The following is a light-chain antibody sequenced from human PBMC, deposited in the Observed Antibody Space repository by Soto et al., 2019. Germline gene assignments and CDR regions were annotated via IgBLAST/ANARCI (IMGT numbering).Light chain of an antibody. CDR1: SSDVGGYNY. CDR2: EVS. CDR3: SSYTSSSTPYV. V-gene: IGLV2-14*01. J-gene: IGLJ1*01. Sequence: QSALTQPASVSGSPGQSITISCTGTSSDVGGYNYVSWYQQHPGKAPKLMIYEVSNRPSGVSNRFSGSKSGSTASLTISGLQAEDDADYYCSSYTSSSTPYVFGTGTQLTVL.